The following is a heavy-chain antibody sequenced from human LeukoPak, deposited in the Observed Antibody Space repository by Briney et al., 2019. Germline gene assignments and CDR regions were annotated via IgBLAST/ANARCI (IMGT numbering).Heavy chain of an antibody. CDR1: GDSVSNNTTA. CDR3: ARGTAAAGFGY. V-gene: IGHV6-1*01. Sequence: TSQTPSLTCAISGDSVSNNTTAWNWIRHSPSRGLEWLGRTYYRSKWYNAYAVSVKSRITINPDTSKNQFSLQLNSVTPEDTAVYYCARGTAAAGFGYWGQGTLVTVSS. J-gene: IGHJ4*02. CDR2: TYYRSKWYN. D-gene: IGHD6-13*01.